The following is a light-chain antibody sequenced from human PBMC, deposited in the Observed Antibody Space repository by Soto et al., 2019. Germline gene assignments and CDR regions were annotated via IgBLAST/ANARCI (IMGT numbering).Light chain of an antibody. Sequence: DIVMTQTPLSSPVTLGQPASISCRSSQSLVHGDGNTYLSWLQQRPGQPPRLLIYRISMPFSGVPDRFSGSGASTDFTLKISRVEAEDVGIYYCMQATQVPWTFGQGTKVEIK. CDR1: QSLVHGDGNTY. CDR3: MQATQVPWT. J-gene: IGKJ1*01. CDR2: RIS. V-gene: IGKV2-24*01.